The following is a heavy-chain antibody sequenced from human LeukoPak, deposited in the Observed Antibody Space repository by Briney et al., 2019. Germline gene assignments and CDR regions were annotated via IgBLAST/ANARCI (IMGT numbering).Heavy chain of an antibody. CDR3: ARRAYDYYPDDAFDI. Sequence: PSETLSLTCTVSGGSISSGGYYWSWIRQPPGKGLEWIGYIYHSGSTYYNPSLKSRVTISVDRSKNQFSLKLSSVTAADTAVYYCARRAYDYYPDDAFDIWGQGTMVTVSS. V-gene: IGHV4-30-2*01. J-gene: IGHJ3*02. CDR1: GGSISSGGYY. D-gene: IGHD3-3*01. CDR2: IYHSGST.